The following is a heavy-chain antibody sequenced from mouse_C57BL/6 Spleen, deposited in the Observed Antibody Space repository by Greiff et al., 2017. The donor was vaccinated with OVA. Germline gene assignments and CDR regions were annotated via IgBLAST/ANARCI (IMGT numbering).Heavy chain of an antibody. CDR1: GFNITAYY. D-gene: IGHD1-1*01. Sequence: VQLQQSGAELVKPGASVKLSCTASGFNITAYYMHWVKQRTEQGLEWIGRIDPEDGDTKYAPKFQGKATITADTSSITAYLQLSSLASEDTAVYYCARSYYGSRSGYWEVWGTGTTVTVSS. V-gene: IGHV14-2*01. J-gene: IGHJ1*03. CDR3: ARSYYGSRSGYWEV. CDR2: IDPEDGDT.